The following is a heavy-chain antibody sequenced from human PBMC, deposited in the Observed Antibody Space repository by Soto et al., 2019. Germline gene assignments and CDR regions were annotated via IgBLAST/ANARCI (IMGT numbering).Heavy chain of an antibody. CDR3: AECLRGGSSGYYSNYYYVMDV. Sequence: ASVKVSCKASGGTFSSYAISWVRQAPGQGLEWMGGIIPIFGTANYAQKFQGRVTITADESTSTAYMELSSLRSEDTAVYYCAECLRGGSSGYYSNYYYVMDVRGPGPKVTVSS. CDR1: GGTFSSYA. V-gene: IGHV1-69*13. D-gene: IGHD3-22*01. J-gene: IGHJ6*02. CDR2: IIPIFGTA.